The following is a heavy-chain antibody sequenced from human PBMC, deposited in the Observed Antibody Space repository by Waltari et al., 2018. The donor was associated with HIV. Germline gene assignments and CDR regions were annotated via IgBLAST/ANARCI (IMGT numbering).Heavy chain of an antibody. J-gene: IGHJ4*02. CDR1: GFNFNTYD. Sequence: QVQLVQSGAEVKKPGASVKVSCKAAGFNFNTYDIHWMRQDPGQGLEWMGRINIGIKKRRYSQNVQVWVSITRNTSGTPVYMELPSLKSKASAVYFWARGADWLVNVLEYWGQGTLVTVSS. V-gene: IGHV1-3*04. CDR2: INIGIKKR. CDR3: ARGADWLVNVLEY. D-gene: IGHD6-19*01.